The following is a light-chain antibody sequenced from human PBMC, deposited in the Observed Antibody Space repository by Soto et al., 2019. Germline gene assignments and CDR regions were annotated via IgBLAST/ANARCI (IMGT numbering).Light chain of an antibody. CDR2: GAS. CDR1: QSVSSSY. Sequence: EIVLTQSPGTLSLSPGERATLSCRASQSVSSSYLAWYQQKPGQAPRLLIYGASSRATVIPDRFSGSGSGTDSTVTISRLEPEDVAVYYCQQYASSLGLPFGGGPNVEIQ. CDR3: QQYASSLGLP. V-gene: IGKV3-20*01. J-gene: IGKJ4*02.